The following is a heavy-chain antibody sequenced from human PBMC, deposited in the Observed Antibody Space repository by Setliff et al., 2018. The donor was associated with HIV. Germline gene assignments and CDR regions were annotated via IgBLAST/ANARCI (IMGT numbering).Heavy chain of an antibody. CDR3: AKTQTVITVYGPFDS. CDR2: ISGSGDIT. CDR1: GFTFSTYS. V-gene: IGHV3-23*01. Sequence: SLRLSCEASGFTFSTYSMNWVRQAPGKGLEWVSVISGSGDITYYRESVKGRFTVSRDNSNNTVYLQMNSLRAEDTAMYYCAKTQTVITVYGPFDSWGQGTPVTVSS. D-gene: IGHD4-4*01. J-gene: IGHJ4*02.